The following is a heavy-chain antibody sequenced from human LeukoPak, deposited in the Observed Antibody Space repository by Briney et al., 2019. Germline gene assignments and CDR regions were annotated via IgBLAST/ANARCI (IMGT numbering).Heavy chain of an antibody. Sequence: SETLSLTCTVSGGSISSYYWSWIRQPPGKGLEWIGYIYYSGSTNYNPSLKSRVTISVDTSKNQFSLKLSSVTAADTAVYYCARHRDYGEQHHFDYWGQGTLVTVSS. CDR3: ARHRDYGEQHHFDY. D-gene: IGHD4-17*01. CDR2: IYYSGST. CDR1: GGSISSYY. J-gene: IGHJ4*02. V-gene: IGHV4-59*08.